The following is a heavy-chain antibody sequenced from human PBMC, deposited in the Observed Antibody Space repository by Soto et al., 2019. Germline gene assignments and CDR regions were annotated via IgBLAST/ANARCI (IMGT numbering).Heavy chain of an antibody. J-gene: IGHJ6*02. CDR2: IDPSDSYT. V-gene: IGHV5-10-1*01. CDR3: ARHQGQQLDYYYYYGMDV. CDR1: GYSFTSYW. Sequence: GESLKISCKGSGYSFTSYWISWVRQMPGKGLEWMGRIDPSDSYTNYSPSFQGHVTISADKSISTAYLQLSSLKASDTAMYYCARHQGQQLDYYYYYGMDVWGQGTTVTVSS. D-gene: IGHD6-13*01.